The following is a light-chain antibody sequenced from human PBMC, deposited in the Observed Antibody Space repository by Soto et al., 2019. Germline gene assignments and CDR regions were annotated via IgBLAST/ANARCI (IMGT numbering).Light chain of an antibody. CDR1: QSVSTY. CDR3: QQRSSWPFT. CDR2: DAS. V-gene: IGKV3-11*01. J-gene: IGKJ3*01. Sequence: EIVLTQSPATLSLSPGERATLSCRASQSVSTYLAWYQQKPGQAPRLLIYDASNRATGIPARFSGSGSGTDFTLPISSLEPEDFVVYYCQQRSSWPFTFGPGTKVDIK.